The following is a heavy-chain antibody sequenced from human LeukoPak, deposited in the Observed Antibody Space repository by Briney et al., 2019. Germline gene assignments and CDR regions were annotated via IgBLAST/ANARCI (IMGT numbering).Heavy chain of an antibody. CDR3: TTPSTGGYYDSSGYLIRN. Sequence: GGSLRLSCAASGFTFSNAWMSWVRQAPGKGLEWVGRIKSKTDGGTTDYAAPVKGRFTISRDDSKNTLYLQMNSLKTEDTAVYYCTTPSTGGYYDSSGYLIRNWGQGTLVTVSS. CDR2: IKSKTDGGTT. D-gene: IGHD3-22*01. CDR1: GFTFSNAW. V-gene: IGHV3-15*01. J-gene: IGHJ4*02.